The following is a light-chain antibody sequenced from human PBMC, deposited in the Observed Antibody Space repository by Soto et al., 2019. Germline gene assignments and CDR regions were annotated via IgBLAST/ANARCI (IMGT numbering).Light chain of an antibody. CDR1: SSDVGGYNC. CDR2: EVN. J-gene: IGLJ1*01. CDR3: SSYAGSSNV. Sequence: QSVLTQPPSASGSPGQSVAISCTGTSSDVGGYNCVSWYQQHPGKAPKLMIYEVNKRPSGLPDRFSGSKSGNTASLTVSGLQAEDEADYYCSSYAGSSNVFGTGTKVTVL. V-gene: IGLV2-8*01.